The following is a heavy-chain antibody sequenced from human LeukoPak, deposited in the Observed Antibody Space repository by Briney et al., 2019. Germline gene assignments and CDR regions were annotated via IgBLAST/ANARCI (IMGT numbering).Heavy chain of an antibody. Sequence: GASVKVSCKTSGYSFTNFGLIWVRQAPGQGLEWMGWITAHNGNTNYAQRLQGRITMTTDTSTSTAYMELRSLKSDDTAVYYCAREVVNYYGSGSYFSQNYYGMDVWGQGTTVTVSS. CDR1: GYSFTNFG. J-gene: IGHJ6*02. CDR2: ITAHNGNT. CDR3: AREVVNYYGSGSYFSQNYYGMDV. V-gene: IGHV1-18*01. D-gene: IGHD3-10*01.